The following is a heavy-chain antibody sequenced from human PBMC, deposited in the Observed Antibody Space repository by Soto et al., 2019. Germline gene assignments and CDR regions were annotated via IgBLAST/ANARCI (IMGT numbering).Heavy chain of an antibody. J-gene: IGHJ4*02. V-gene: IGHV4-39*07. CDR1: GGSISSSNYY. D-gene: IGHD4-17*01. CDR2: IYYSGST. CDR3: ASFDYGDYFVDY. Sequence: PSETLSLTYTVSGGSISSSNYYWGWIRQPPGKGLEWIGCIYYSGSTYYNPSLKSRVTISVDTSKNQFSLKLSSVTAADTAVYYCASFDYGDYFVDYWGQGTLVTVSS.